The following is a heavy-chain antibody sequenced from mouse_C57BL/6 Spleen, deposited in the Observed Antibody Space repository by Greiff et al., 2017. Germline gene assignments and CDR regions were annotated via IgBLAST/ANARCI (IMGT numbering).Heavy chain of an antibody. CDR1: GYTFTDYE. Sequence: QVQLQQSGAELVRPGASVTLSCKASGYTFTDYEMHWVKQTPVHGLEWIGAIDPETGGTAYNQKFKGKAILTADKSSSTAYMELRSLTSEDSAVYYGTRFPTYYYNSYYARVFWGQDTSVTVS. J-gene: IGHJ4*01. CDR3: TRFPTYYYNSYYARVF. CDR2: IDPETGGT. D-gene: IGHD2-10*01. V-gene: IGHV1-15*01.